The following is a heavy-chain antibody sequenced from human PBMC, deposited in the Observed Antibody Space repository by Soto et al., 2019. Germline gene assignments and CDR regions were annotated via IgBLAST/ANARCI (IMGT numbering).Heavy chain of an antibody. CDR1: GYTFTSYD. J-gene: IGHJ3*02. Sequence: ASVKVSCKASGYTFTSYDINWVRQATGQGLEWTGWMNPNSGNTGYAQKFQGRVTMTRNTSISTAYMELSSLRSEDTAVYYCAISSGWSHDAFDIWGKETMVTVSS. V-gene: IGHV1-8*01. CDR2: MNPNSGNT. D-gene: IGHD6-19*01. CDR3: AISSGWSHDAFDI.